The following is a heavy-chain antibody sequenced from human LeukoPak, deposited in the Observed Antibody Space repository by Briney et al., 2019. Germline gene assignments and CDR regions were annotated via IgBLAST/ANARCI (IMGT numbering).Heavy chain of an antibody. D-gene: IGHD1-26*01. V-gene: IGHV4-59*08. Sequence: SETLSLTCTVSGGSISSYYWSWIRQPPGKGLEWIGYIYHSGSTNYNPSLKSRVTISVDTSKNQFSLKLSSATAADTAVYYCARQKASGVGTSRYWYFDLWGRGTLVTVSS. CDR3: ARQKASGVGTSRYWYFDL. CDR1: GGSISSYY. J-gene: IGHJ2*01. CDR2: IYHSGST.